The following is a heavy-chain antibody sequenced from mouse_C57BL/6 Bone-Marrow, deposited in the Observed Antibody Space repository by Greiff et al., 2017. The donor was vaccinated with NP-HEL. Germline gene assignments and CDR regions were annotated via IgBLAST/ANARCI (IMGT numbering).Heavy chain of an antibody. CDR2: INPYNGGT. V-gene: IGHV1-19*01. J-gene: IGHJ2*01. CDR3: ARHLNYFDY. Sequence: EVQLQQSGPVLVKPGASVKMSCKASGYTFTDYYMNWVKQSHGKSLEWIGVINPYNGGTSYNQKFKGKATLTVDKSSSTAYMELNSLTSEDSAVYYCARHLNYFDYWGQGTTLTVSS. CDR1: GYTFTDYY.